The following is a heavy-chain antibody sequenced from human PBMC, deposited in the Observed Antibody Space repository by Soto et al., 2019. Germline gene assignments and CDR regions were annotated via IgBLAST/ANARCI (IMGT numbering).Heavy chain of an antibody. J-gene: IGHJ4*02. CDR3: ARVGSRYFDWSDY. Sequence: QVQLQESGPGLVKPSGTLSLTCAVSGGSISSSNWWSWVRQPPGKGLEWIGEIFHSGTTNYNRSLKSRVTISVDKSKNQFSLKVTSVTAADTAVYYCARVGSRYFDWSDYWGQGTLVTVSS. D-gene: IGHD3-9*01. CDR2: IFHSGTT. V-gene: IGHV4-4*02. CDR1: GGSISSSNW.